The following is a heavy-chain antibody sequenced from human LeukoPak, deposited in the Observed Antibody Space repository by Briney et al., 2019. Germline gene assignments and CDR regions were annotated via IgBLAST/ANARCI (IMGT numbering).Heavy chain of an antibody. CDR2: TWYDGSNK. CDR3: ARDRVVVVPAAIHYYYYYYMDV. D-gene: IGHD2-2*02. J-gene: IGHJ6*03. CDR1: GFTFSSYI. Sequence: PGGSLRLSCEASGFTFSSYIMTWVRQAPGKGLEWVAVTWYDGSNKYYADSVKGRFTISRDNSKNTLYLQMNSLRGEDTAVYCCARDRVVVVPAAIHYYYYYYMDVWGKGTTVTVSS. V-gene: IGHV3-33*08.